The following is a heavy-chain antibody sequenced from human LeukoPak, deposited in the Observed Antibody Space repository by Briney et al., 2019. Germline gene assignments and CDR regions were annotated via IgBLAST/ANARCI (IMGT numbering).Heavy chain of an antibody. V-gene: IGHV4-34*01. Sequence: PSETLSLTCAVYDGSFSGYYWSWIRQPPGKGLEWIGEINHSGSANYNPSLKNRVTISVDTSKNQFTLKLSSVTAADTALYYCARYSGYYLSYFDSWGQGTLVTVSS. CDR1: DGSFSGYY. J-gene: IGHJ4*02. CDR3: ARYSGYYLSYFDS. CDR2: INHSGSA. D-gene: IGHD3-22*01.